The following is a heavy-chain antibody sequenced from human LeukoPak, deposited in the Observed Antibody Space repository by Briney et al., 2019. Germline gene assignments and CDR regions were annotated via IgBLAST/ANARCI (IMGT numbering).Heavy chain of an antibody. Sequence: SETPSLTCAVYGGSFSGYYWSWIRQPPGKGLEWIGEINHSGSTNYNPSLKSRVTISVDTSKNQFSLKLSSVTAADAAVYYCARARVMATIEGHWFDPWGQGTLVTVSS. CDR2: INHSGST. V-gene: IGHV4-34*01. J-gene: IGHJ5*02. D-gene: IGHD5-24*01. CDR3: ARARVMATIEGHWFDP. CDR1: GGSFSGYY.